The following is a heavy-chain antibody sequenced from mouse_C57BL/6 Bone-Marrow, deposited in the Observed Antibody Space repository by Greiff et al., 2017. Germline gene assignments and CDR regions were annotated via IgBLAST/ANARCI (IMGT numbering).Heavy chain of an antibody. Sequence: VQLQQSGAELARPGASVKLSCKASGYTFTSYGISWVKQRTGQGLEWIGEIYPRSGNTYYNEKFKGKATLTADKSSSTAYMELRSLTCEDSAVYFCAREMREFITSVASYWGQGTLVTVSA. V-gene: IGHV1-81*01. CDR3: AREMREFITSVASY. D-gene: IGHD1-1*01. J-gene: IGHJ3*01. CDR2: IYPRSGNT. CDR1: GYTFTSYG.